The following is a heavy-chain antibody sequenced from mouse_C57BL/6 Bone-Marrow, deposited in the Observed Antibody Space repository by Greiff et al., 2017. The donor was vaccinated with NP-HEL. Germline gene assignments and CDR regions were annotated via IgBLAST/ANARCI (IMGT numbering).Heavy chain of an antibody. CDR1: GYTFTSYG. J-gene: IGHJ2*01. V-gene: IGHV1-81*01. D-gene: IGHD1-1*01. CDR2: IYPRSGNT. CDR3: ARECLITTVVADFDC. Sequence: QVQLKESGAELARPGASVKLSCKASGYTFTSYGISWVKQRTGQGLEWIGEIYPRSGNTYYNEKFKGKATLTADKSSSTAYMELRSLTSEDSAVYFCARECLITTVVADFDCWGQGTTLTVSS.